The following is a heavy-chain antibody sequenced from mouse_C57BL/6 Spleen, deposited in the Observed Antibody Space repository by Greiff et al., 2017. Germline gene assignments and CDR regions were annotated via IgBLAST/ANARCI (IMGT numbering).Heavy chain of an antibody. J-gene: IGHJ3*01. CDR2: IDPNSGGT. CDR1: GYTFTSYW. CDR3: ARCDCSNYVGWFAY. D-gene: IGHD2-5*01. V-gene: IGHV1-72*01. Sequence: QVQLQQPGAELVKPGASVKLSCKASGYTFTSYWMHWVKQRPGRGLEWIGRIDPNSGGTKYNEKFKSKATLTVDKPSSTAYMQLSHLTSENSAVYYCARCDCSNYVGWFAYWGQGTVVTVSA.